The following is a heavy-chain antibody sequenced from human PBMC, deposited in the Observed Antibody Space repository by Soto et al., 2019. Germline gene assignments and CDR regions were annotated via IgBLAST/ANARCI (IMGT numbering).Heavy chain of an antibody. Sequence: EVQLVESGGGLVQPGGSLRLSCTASGFTFSDYWMTWVRQAPGKGLEWVANVKQDGTEQYYVDSVWGRFTLSRDNAKNSLYLQMNSLRADDTAVYYCARDARRVGRSGFDIWGQGTRVTVSA. V-gene: IGHV3-7*03. CDR1: GFTFSDYW. CDR2: VKQDGTEQ. CDR3: ARDARRVGRSGFDI. D-gene: IGHD2-2*01. J-gene: IGHJ3*02.